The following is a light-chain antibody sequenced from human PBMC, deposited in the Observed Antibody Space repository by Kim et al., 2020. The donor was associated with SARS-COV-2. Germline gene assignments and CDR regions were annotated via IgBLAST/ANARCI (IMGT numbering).Light chain of an antibody. Sequence: GQSITISCTGTSSDVGGYNYVSCYQQHPGKAPKLMIYDVSNRPSGVSNRFSGSKSGNTASLTISGLQAEDEADYYCSSYTSSSTSRFGTGTKVTVL. CDR1: SSDVGGYNY. J-gene: IGLJ1*01. CDR3: SSYTSSSTSR. V-gene: IGLV2-14*03. CDR2: DVS.